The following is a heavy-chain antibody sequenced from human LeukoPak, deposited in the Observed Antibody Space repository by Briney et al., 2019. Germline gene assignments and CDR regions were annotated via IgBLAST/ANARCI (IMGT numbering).Heavy chain of an antibody. CDR2: IYYSGST. CDR1: GGSISSYY. Sequence: SETLSLTCTVSGGSISSYYWSWFRQPPGKGLEWIGYIYYSGSTNYNPSLKSRVTISVDTSKNQFSLKLGSVIAADTAVYYCARAPRGYCSGGACPGAFDIWGQGTMVSVSS. J-gene: IGHJ3*02. V-gene: IGHV4-59*01. D-gene: IGHD2-15*01. CDR3: ARAPRGYCSGGACPGAFDI.